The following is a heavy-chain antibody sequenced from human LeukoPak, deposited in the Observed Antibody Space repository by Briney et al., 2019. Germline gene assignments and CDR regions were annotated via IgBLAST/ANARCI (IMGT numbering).Heavy chain of an antibody. D-gene: IGHD3-22*01. CDR2: INAGNGNT. J-gene: IGHJ4*02. CDR3: ARAGDSSGYYYEYFDY. Sequence: ASVKVSCKASGYTFTSYAMHWVRQAPGQRLEWMGWINAGNGNTKYSQKFQGRVTITRDTSASTAYMELSSLRSEDTAVYYCARAGDSSGYYYEYFDYWGQGTLVTVSS. V-gene: IGHV1-3*01. CDR1: GYTFTSYA.